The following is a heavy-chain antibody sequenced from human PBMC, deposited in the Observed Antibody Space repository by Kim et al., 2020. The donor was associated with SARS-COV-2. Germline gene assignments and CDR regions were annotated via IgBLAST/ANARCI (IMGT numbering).Heavy chain of an antibody. Sequence: SETLSLTCTVSGDSLSSDYWSWNRQPAGKGLGWIGRIYTSGRTNYNPSLQSRVTMSVDMSKNQFSLKLSSVTAADTAVYYCASALGHWGQGTLVTVSS. CDR3: ASALGH. CDR1: GDSLSSDY. D-gene: IGHD3-16*02. CDR2: IYTSGRT. J-gene: IGHJ4*02. V-gene: IGHV4-4*07.